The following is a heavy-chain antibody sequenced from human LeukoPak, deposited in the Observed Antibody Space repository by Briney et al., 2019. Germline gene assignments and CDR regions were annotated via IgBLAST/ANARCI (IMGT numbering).Heavy chain of an antibody. CDR3: ARGSSLVLDKYYYDSSGYATGYMDV. V-gene: IGHV4-38-2*02. J-gene: IGHJ6*03. D-gene: IGHD3-22*01. CDR1: GYSISSGYY. Sequence: SETLSLTCTVSGYSISSGYYWGWIRQPAGKGLEWIGSIYHSGSTYYNPSLKSRVTISVDTSKDQFSLKLSSLTAADTAVYYCARGSSLVLDKYYYDSSGYATGYMDVWGKGTTVTVSS. CDR2: IYHSGST.